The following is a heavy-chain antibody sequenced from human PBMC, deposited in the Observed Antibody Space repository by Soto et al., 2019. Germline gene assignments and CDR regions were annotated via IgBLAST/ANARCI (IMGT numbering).Heavy chain of an antibody. CDR2: ISSSSSYI. CDR3: ARDPRPGDCSSTSCYYYYYGMDV. CDR1: GFTFSSYS. Sequence: GGSLRLSCAASGFTFSSYSMNWVRQAPGKGLEWVSSISSSSSYIYYADSVKGRFTISRDNAKNSLYLQMNSLRAEDTAVYYCARDPRPGDCSSTSCYYYYYGMDVWGQGTTVTVSS. J-gene: IGHJ6*02. V-gene: IGHV3-21*01. D-gene: IGHD2-2*01.